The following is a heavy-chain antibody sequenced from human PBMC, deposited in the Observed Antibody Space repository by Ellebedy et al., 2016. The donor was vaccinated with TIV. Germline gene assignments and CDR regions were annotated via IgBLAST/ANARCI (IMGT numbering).Heavy chain of an antibody. Sequence: MPSETLSLTCAVYGGSFSGYYWPWLRQPPGKGLEWIGEIDHSGTTRYNASLRNRVTISVDTSKNQFSLRLSSVTAADTAVYYCASRAIGKSYLGRVVYFDYWGQGTLVIVSS. J-gene: IGHJ4*02. CDR2: IDHSGTT. D-gene: IGHD1-26*01. CDR1: GGSFSGYY. V-gene: IGHV4-34*01. CDR3: ASRAIGKSYLGRVVYFDY.